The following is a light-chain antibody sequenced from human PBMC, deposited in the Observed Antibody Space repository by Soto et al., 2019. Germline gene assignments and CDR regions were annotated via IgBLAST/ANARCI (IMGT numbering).Light chain of an antibody. V-gene: IGLV2-14*01. CDR2: EVS. CDR3: SSYTRSSTWV. J-gene: IGLJ3*02. Sequence: QSALTQPASVSGSPGQSIAISCTGTSNDVGSYNSVSWYHQHPGKAPKLMIYEVSNRPSGVSNRFSGSKSDNTASLTISGLQTEDEADYYCSSYTRSSTWVFGGGTKLTVL. CDR1: SNDVGSYNS.